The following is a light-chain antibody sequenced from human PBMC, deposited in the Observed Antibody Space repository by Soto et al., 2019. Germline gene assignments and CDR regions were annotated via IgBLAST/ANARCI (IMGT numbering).Light chain of an antibody. CDR2: DAS. Sequence: AIRRTQSPSSFSASTGDRVTITCRWSQGISSYLAWYQQKPGKAPKLLIYDASSLESGVPSSFSGSGSVTEFTLTISSLQPEDFAVYYCQQYQNLWTFGQGTKVDIK. J-gene: IGKJ1*01. V-gene: IGKV1-8*01. CDR1: QGISSY. CDR3: QQYQNLWT.